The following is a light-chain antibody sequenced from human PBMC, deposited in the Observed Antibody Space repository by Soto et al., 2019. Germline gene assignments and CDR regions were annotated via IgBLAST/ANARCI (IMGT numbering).Light chain of an antibody. CDR1: KSVSSNY. CDR2: GAS. J-gene: IGKJ1*01. V-gene: IGKV3-20*01. CDR3: QQYASTPSGT. Sequence: EIVLTQSPGTLSLPPVERATLYCRASKSVSSNYLAWYQQKHGQAPRLLIYGASSRATGIPDRFSGSGSGTGFILTISRLEPEDFAVYYCQQYASTPSGTFGQGTKV.